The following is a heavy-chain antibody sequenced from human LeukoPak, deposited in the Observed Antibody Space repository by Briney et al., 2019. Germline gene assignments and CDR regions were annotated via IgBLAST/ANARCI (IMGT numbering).Heavy chain of an antibody. CDR1: GFTFSSYS. D-gene: IGHD6-19*01. V-gene: IGHV3-21*01. CDR3: ARDRAVALDY. Sequence: GGSLRLSCAASGFTFSSYSMNWVRQAPGKGLEWVSSISSSSSHIYYADSVKGRFTISRDNAKNSPYLQMNSLRAEDTAVYYCARDRAVALDYWGQGTLVTVSS. J-gene: IGHJ4*02. CDR2: ISSSSSHI.